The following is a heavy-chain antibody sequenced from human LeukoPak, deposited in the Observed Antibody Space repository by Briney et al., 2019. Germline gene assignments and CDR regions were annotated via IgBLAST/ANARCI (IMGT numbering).Heavy chain of an antibody. J-gene: IGHJ5*02. CDR3: ASMGNYDFWSGPPHGP. CDR2: IYSGGST. V-gene: IGHV3-66*02. CDR1: GFTVSSNY. Sequence: GGSLRLSCAASGFTVSSNYMSWVRQAPGKGLEWVPVIYSGGSTYYADSVKGRFTISRDNSKNTLYLQMNSLRAEDTAVYYCASMGNYDFWSGPPHGPWGQGTLVTVSS. D-gene: IGHD3-3*01.